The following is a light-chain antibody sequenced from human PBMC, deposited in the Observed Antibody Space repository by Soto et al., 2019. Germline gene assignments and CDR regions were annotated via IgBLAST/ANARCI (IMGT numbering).Light chain of an antibody. V-gene: IGKV1-5*03. CDR3: QQYNSYPWT. Sequence: DIQMTQSPFTLSASVGDRVTITCRASQSISSWLAWYQQKPGKAPKLLTYKASTLESGVPSNFSGSGSGTEFTLTISSLQPEDFATYYCQQYNSYPWTFGQGTKV. CDR2: KAS. CDR1: QSISSW. J-gene: IGKJ1*01.